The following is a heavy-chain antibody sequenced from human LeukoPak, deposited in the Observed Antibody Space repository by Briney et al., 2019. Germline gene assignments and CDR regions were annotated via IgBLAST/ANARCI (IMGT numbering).Heavy chain of an antibody. J-gene: IGHJ4*02. D-gene: IGHD2-15*01. Sequence: ASVKVSCRASGYIYSDYYIHWVRQAPGQGLGRMGSIDPSSSSRSYTQNFQCRVTMIRDTSISTAYMDLNRLTSDDTAVYYCARGGVYCSGGSCYLSWSDYWGQGTLVTVSS. CDR2: IDPSSSSR. CDR3: ARGGVYCSGGSCYLSWSDY. V-gene: IGHV1-2*02. CDR1: GYIYSDYY.